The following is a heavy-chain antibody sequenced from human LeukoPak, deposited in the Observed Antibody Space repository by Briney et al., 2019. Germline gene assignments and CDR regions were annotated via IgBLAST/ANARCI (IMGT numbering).Heavy chain of an antibody. Sequence: SVKVSCKTSGGTFSSYAISWVRQAPGQGLEWMGGIIPIFGTANYAQKFQGRVTITADESTSTAYMELSSLRSEDTAVYYCAIYDYGDYVYGYFQHWGQGTLVTVSS. CDR3: AIYDYGDYVYGYFQH. CDR1: GGTFSSYA. J-gene: IGHJ1*01. D-gene: IGHD4-17*01. V-gene: IGHV1-69*13. CDR2: IIPIFGTA.